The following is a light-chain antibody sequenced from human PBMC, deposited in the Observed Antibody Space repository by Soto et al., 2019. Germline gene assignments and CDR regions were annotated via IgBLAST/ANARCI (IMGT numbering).Light chain of an antibody. CDR2: TAS. V-gene: IGKV1-39*01. CDR1: QNIYSY. J-gene: IGKJ2*01. Sequence: DIQMTQSPSSLSSSVGDRVTITCRASQNIYSYLNWYQQKPGTAPKLLIYTASNLQRGVPSKFNGSGSGTDFTLTISSLQPEDFATYYCQHSYSIPFTFGQGTKLEI. CDR3: QHSYSIPFT.